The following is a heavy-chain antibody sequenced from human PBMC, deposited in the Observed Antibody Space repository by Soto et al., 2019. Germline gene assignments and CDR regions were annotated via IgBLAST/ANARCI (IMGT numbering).Heavy chain of an antibody. Sequence: PGGSLRLSCAASGFTFSNAWMNWVRQAPGKGLEWVGRIKSKTDGGTTDYAAPVKGRFTISRDDSKNTLYLQMNSLKTEDTAVYYCTIHIVGATRPGFMDVWGQGTTVTVSS. V-gene: IGHV3-15*07. D-gene: IGHD1-26*01. J-gene: IGHJ6*02. CDR1: GFTFSNAW. CDR2: IKSKTDGGTT. CDR3: TIHIVGATRPGFMDV.